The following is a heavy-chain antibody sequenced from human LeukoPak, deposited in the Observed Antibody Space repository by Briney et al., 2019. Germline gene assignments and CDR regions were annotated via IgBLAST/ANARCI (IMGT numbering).Heavy chain of an antibody. CDR1: GYTFSTYD. V-gene: IGHV1-8*03. D-gene: IGHD2-2*01. CDR2: MNPNSANT. Sequence: ASVKVSCKASGYTFSTYDINWLRQAAGQGLEWMGWMNPNSANTGFAQKFQGRAAITRDTSTATAYLELSSLTSEDTAVHYCARAIRYQLLSDYWGQGTLVTVSS. CDR3: ARAIRYQLLSDY. J-gene: IGHJ4*02.